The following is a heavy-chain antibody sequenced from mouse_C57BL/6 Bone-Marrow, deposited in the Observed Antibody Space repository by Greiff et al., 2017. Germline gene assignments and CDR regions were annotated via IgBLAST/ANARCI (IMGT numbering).Heavy chain of an antibody. D-gene: IGHD5-1*01. CDR2: FHPYNDDT. V-gene: IGHV1-47*01. CDR3: ARSSTFFYYFDY. Sequence: VKLQESGAELVKPGASVKMSCKASGYTFTTYPIEWMKQNPGKSLEWIGNFHPYNDDTKYNEKFKGKATLTVEQSSNTVYLELSRLTSDDSAVYYCARSSTFFYYFDYWGQGTTLTVSS. J-gene: IGHJ2*01. CDR1: GYTFTTYP.